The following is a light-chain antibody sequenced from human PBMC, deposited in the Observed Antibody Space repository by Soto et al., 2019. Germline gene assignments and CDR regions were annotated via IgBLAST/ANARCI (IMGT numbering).Light chain of an antibody. Sequence: QSVLTQPPSASASLGASVKLTCTLSSGHTNYAIAWHQRQPEKGPRYLLRFNSDGRHSKGDGIPDRFSGSSSGAEHYLTISSLQSEDEADYYCQTWGTGVVFGGGTKLTVL. CDR3: QTWGTGVV. V-gene: IGLV4-69*01. J-gene: IGLJ2*01. CDR1: SGHTNYA. CDR2: FNSDGRH.